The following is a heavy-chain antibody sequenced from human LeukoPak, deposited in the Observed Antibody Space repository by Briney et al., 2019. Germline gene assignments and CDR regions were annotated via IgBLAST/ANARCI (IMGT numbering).Heavy chain of an antibody. CDR1: GGSISSDSFY. D-gene: IGHD1-1*01. V-gene: IGHV4-39*01. CDR2: IYYSGSA. Sequence: SETLSLTCTVSGGSISSDSFYWGGIRQPPGKGLGWIVSIYYSGSAYFNPSLKSRVTISVDTSKDQFSLNLSSVTAADTAVYYCARPGTTYYSYIMDVWGQGTTVTVSS. J-gene: IGHJ6*02. CDR3: ARPGTTYYSYIMDV.